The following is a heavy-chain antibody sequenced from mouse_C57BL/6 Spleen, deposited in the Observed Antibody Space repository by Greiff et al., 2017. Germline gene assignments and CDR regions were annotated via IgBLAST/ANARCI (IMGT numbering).Heavy chain of an antibody. CDR1: GFTFSDYG. Sequence: EVTLMESGGGLVKPGGSLKLSCAASGFTFSDYGMHWVRQAPEKGLEWVAYISSGSSTIYYADTVKGRFTISRDNAKNTLFLQMTSLRSEDTAMYYCASPYYSNYDWYFDVWGTGTTVTVSS. CDR3: ASPYYSNYDWYFDV. J-gene: IGHJ1*03. CDR2: ISSGSSTI. V-gene: IGHV5-17*01. D-gene: IGHD2-5*01.